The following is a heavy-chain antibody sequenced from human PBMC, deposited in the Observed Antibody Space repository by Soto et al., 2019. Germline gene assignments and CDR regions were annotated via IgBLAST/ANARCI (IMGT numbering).Heavy chain of an antibody. Sequence: QVQLQESGPGLVKPSETLSLSCTVSGGSPSSGGYYWSWIRQHPGKGLEWIGFIYYSGSTYYNPSLKSRVTISVDTSQNQFSLKLSSVTAADTAVYYCARDTQRGYSGYFDSCGQGTLVTVSS. V-gene: IGHV4-31*03. CDR1: GGSPSSGGYY. CDR3: ARDTQRGYSGYFDS. D-gene: IGHD5-12*01. CDR2: IYYSGST. J-gene: IGHJ4*02.